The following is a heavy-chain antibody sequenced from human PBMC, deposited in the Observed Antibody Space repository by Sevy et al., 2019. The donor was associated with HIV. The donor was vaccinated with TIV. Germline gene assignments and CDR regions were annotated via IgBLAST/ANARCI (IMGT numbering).Heavy chain of an antibody. Sequence: ASLKVSCKASGGTFSSYAISWVRQAPGQGLEWMGRIIPIFGTANYAQKFQGRVTITADESTSTAYMELSSLRSEDTAVYYCARYCSGGSCRPLDAFDIWGQGTMVTVSS. J-gene: IGHJ3*02. V-gene: IGHV1-69*13. CDR3: ARYCSGGSCRPLDAFDI. D-gene: IGHD2-15*01. CDR2: IIPIFGTA. CDR1: GGTFSSYA.